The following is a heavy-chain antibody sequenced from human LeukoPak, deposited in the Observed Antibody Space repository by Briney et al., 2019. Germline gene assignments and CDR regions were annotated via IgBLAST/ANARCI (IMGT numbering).Heavy chain of an antibody. D-gene: IGHD1-1*01. V-gene: IGHV4-59*01. CDR1: GGSISSYY. J-gene: IGHJ3*02. Sequence: PSETLSPTCTVSGGSISSYYWSWIRQPPGKGLEWIGYIYYSGSTNYNPSLKSRVTISVDTSKNQFSLKLSSVTAADTAVYYCAREVQLERGAFDIWGQGTMVTVSS. CDR2: IYYSGST. CDR3: AREVQLERGAFDI.